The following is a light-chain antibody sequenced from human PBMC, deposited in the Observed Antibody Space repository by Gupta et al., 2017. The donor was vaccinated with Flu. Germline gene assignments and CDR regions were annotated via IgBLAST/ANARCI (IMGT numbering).Light chain of an antibody. CDR1: SSNIGNNY. Sequence: QSVLTQPPSVSAAPGQKVTISCSGSSSNIGNNYVSWYQQLPGTIPKLLIYDNNKRPSGIPDRFSGSKSGTSATLGITGLQTGDETDYYCGTWDSRLSAAVFGGGTQLTVL. CDR3: GTWDSRLSAAV. CDR2: DNN. J-gene: IGLJ7*01. V-gene: IGLV1-51*01.